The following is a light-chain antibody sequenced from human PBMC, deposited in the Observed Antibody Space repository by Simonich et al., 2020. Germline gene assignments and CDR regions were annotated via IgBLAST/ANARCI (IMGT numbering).Light chain of an antibody. J-gene: IGKJ3*01. V-gene: IGKV1-33*01. CDR3: QQYDNLPFT. Sequence: DIQMTQSPSSLSASVGDRVTITCEASQDISNYLYWYQQKPGKAPKRLIYDASNLETGVPSRFSGSGSGTDFTFTISSLQPEDIATYYCQQYDNLPFTFGPGTKVDIK. CDR1: QDISNY. CDR2: DAS.